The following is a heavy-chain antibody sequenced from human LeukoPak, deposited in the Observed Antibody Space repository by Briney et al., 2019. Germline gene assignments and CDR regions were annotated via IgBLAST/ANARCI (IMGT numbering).Heavy chain of an antibody. D-gene: IGHD4-17*01. J-gene: IGHJ4*02. Sequence: SETLSLTCTVSGGSISSYYWSWIRQPPGKGLEWIGYIYHSGSTYYNPSLKSRVTISVDRSKNQFSLKLSSVTAADTAVYYCASSVDYGDYGYFDYWGQGTLVTVSS. CDR3: ASSVDYGDYGYFDY. CDR1: GGSISSYY. CDR2: IYHSGST. V-gene: IGHV4-59*12.